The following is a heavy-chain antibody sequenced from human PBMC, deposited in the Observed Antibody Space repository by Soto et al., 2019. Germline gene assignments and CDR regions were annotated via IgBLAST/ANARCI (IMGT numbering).Heavy chain of an antibody. Sequence: QVQLVQSGAEVKKPGASVKVSCKVSGYTLTELSMHWVRQAPGKGLEWMGGFDPEDGETIYAQKFQGRVTMTEDTSKETDYTELISLASEDTAVYYCATLSHHPVYCDSSGYYLVWGQGTLVTVSS. D-gene: IGHD3-22*01. CDR1: GYTLTELS. J-gene: IGHJ4*02. CDR2: FDPEDGET. V-gene: IGHV1-24*01. CDR3: ATLSHHPVYCDSSGYYLV.